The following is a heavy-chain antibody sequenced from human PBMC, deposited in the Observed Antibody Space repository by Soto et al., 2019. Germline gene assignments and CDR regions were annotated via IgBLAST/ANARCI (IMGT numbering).Heavy chain of an antibody. CDR1: GGSVSDGSYY. V-gene: IGHV4-61*10. Sequence: SDPLSLTCTVSGGSVSDGSYYWSWIRPPAGKGLEWMGYIYYSGTTKYNPSLKSRATISVDTSNNQSSLKLSSVSAADTAVYYCARVCEPNASYSGPSPYFDYWGQGTLVTVSS. CDR3: ARVCEPNASYSGPSPYFDY. J-gene: IGHJ4*02. CDR2: IYYSGTT. D-gene: IGHD1-26*01.